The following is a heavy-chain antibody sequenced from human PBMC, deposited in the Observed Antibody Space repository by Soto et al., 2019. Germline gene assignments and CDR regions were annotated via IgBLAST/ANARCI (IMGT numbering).Heavy chain of an antibody. CDR1: GFTFSSYG. V-gene: IGHV3-30*18. Sequence: GGSLRLSCAASGFTFSSYGMHWVRQAPGKGLELVAVISYDGSNKYYADSVKGRFTISRDNSKNTLYLQMNSLRAEDTAVYYCAKDLGRIAARPNYYYGMDVWGQGTTVTVSS. D-gene: IGHD6-6*01. CDR3: AKDLGRIAARPNYYYGMDV. J-gene: IGHJ6*02. CDR2: ISYDGSNK.